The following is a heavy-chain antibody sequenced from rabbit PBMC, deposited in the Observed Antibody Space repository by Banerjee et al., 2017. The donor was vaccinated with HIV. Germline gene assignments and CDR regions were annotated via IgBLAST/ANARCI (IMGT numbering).Heavy chain of an antibody. D-gene: IGHD7-1*01. Sequence: QSLEESGGDLVKPGASLTLTCTASGFSFSSGYDMCWVRQAPGKGLEWIACIDAGSSGSTYYASWAKGRFTNSKTSSTTVTLQMTSLTAADTATYFCARNNYVRGTNLWGPGTLVTVS. CDR2: IDAGSSGST. V-gene: IGHV1S40*01. J-gene: IGHJ4*01. CDR3: ARNNYVRGTNL. CDR1: GFSFSSGYD.